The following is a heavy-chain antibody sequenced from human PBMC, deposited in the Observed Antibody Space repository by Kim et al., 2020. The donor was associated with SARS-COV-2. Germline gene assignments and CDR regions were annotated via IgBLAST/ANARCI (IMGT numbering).Heavy chain of an antibody. J-gene: IGHJ4*02. Sequence: SSSYTNYADSVKGRFTISRDNAKNSLYLQMNSLRAEDTAVYYCARDPGDYWGQGTLVTVSS. CDR2: SSSYT. CDR3: ARDPGDY. V-gene: IGHV3-11*05.